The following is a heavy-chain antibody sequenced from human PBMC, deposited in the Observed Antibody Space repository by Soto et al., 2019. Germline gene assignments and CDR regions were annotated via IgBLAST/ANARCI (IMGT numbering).Heavy chain of an antibody. CDR1: GGSFSGYY. CDR3: ARGSTTMIVPDY. J-gene: IGHJ4*02. D-gene: IGHD3-22*01. CDR2: INHRGST. Sequence: PSETLSLTCAVYGGSFSGYYWSWIRQPPGKGLEWIGEINHRGSTSYNPSLKSRVTISVDTSKNQFSLKPNSVTAADTAVYYCARGSTTMIVPDYWGQGTLVTVSS. V-gene: IGHV4-34*01.